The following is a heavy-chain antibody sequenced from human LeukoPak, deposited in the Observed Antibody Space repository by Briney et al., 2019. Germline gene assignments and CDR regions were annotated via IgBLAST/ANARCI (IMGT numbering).Heavy chain of an antibody. Sequence: GGSLRLSCAASGFTFSNYAMNWVRQAPGKGLEWVSSISSSSSYIYYADSVKGRFTISRDNAKNSLYLQMNSLRAEDTAVYYCARDSYYDILTGYLRYFDYWGQGTLVTVSS. CDR1: GFTFSNYA. D-gene: IGHD3-9*01. V-gene: IGHV3-21*01. J-gene: IGHJ4*02. CDR3: ARDSYYDILTGYLRYFDY. CDR2: ISSSSSYI.